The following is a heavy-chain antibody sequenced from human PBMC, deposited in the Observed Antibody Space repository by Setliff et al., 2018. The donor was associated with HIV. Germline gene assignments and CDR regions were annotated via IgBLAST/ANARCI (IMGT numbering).Heavy chain of an antibody. J-gene: IGHJ6*03. CDR1: RGTFRNSA. D-gene: IGHD3-22*01. CDR2: IITLFGEA. CDR3: AKGGYYDSTGYYYYYLYYLDE. V-gene: IGHV1-69*13. Sequence: SVKVSCKASRGTFRNSAINWVRQAPGQGLVWMGGIITLFGEANYAQKFQGRVTITADESTSTAYMELNSLRSEDTAVYYCAKGGYYDSTGYYYYYLYYLDEWGKGTTVTVSS.